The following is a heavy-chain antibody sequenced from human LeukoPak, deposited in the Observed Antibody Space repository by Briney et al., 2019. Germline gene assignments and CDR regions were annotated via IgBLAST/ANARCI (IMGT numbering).Heavy chain of an antibody. CDR1: GYTFTDYY. CDR2: INPHSGGT. Sequence: ASVKVSCKASGYTFTDYYMHWVRQAPGQGLEWMGWINPHSGGTNYAQKFQGRVTMTRDTSISTADMELSRLTSDDTAVYYCARDLDILTGYSHDAFDTWGQGTMVTVSS. V-gene: IGHV1-2*02. D-gene: IGHD3-9*01. CDR3: ARDLDILTGYSHDAFDT. J-gene: IGHJ3*02.